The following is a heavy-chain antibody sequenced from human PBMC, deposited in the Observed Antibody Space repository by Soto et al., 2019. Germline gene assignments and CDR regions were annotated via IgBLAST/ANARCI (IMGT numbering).Heavy chain of an antibody. Sequence: QVQLQESGPGLVKPSETLSLTCTVSGGSISSYYWSWIRQPPGKGLEWIGYIYYSGGTNYNPSLKSRVTISVDTSKNQCSRKLSSVTAADTAVYYCAREERLVPAAMAWFDPWGQGTLVTVSS. CDR1: GGSISSYY. CDR2: IYYSGGT. V-gene: IGHV4-59*01. CDR3: AREERLVPAAMAWFDP. D-gene: IGHD2-2*01. J-gene: IGHJ5*02.